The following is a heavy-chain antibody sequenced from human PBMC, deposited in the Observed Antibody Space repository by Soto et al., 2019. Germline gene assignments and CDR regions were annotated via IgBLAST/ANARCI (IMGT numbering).Heavy chain of an antibody. CDR2: IYPGDSDT. V-gene: IGHV5-51*01. Sequence: PGESLTISCQGSGYSFASYWIGWVRQMPGKDLEWMGIIYPGDSDTRYNPSFQGQVTISADKSLRTAYLQWTSLKASDTALYYCARTRSFTLGFYYDGMDVWGQGTTVTVSS. J-gene: IGHJ6*02. CDR1: GYSFASYW. CDR3: ARTRSFTLGFYYDGMDV. D-gene: IGHD6-6*01.